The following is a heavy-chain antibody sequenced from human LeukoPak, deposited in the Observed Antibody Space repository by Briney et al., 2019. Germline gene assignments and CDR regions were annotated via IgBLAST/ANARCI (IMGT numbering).Heavy chain of an antibody. CDR3: ARVSYTTGGRAEYFQH. V-gene: IGHV3-23*01. CDR1: GFTFNTYA. D-gene: IGHD6-19*01. J-gene: IGHJ1*01. Sequence: GGSLRLSCAASGFTFNTYAMSWVRQAPGKGLEWVSSNSGSGGSTYYAGSVEGRFTISRDNSKNTLYLQMNSLRAEDTAVYYCARVSYTTGGRAEYFQHWGQGTLVTVSS. CDR2: NSGSGGST.